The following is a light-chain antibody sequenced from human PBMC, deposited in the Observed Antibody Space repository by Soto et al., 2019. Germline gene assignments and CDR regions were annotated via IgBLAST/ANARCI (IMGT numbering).Light chain of an antibody. V-gene: IGKV3-11*01. J-gene: IGKJ5*01. CDR3: QQRSNWPPRT. Sequence: EIVLTQSPVTLSLSPGERATLSCRASQSVSSTLAWYQQKPGQAPRLLIYDASNRATGIPARISGSGSRTDFTLTISSLEPEDFAVYYCQQRSNWPPRTFGQGTRLEIK. CDR1: QSVSST. CDR2: DAS.